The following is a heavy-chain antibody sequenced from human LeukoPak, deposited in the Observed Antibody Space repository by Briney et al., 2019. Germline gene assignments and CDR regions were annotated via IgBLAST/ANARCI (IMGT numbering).Heavy chain of an antibody. J-gene: IGHJ4*02. CDR1: GESFSGYY. Sequence: SETLSLTCAVYGESFSGYYWSWIRQPPGKGLEWIGEINHSGSTNYNPSLKSRVTISVDTSKNQFSLKLSSVTAADTAVYYCASLRTGDFDYWGQGALVTVSS. CDR3: ASLRTGDFDY. CDR2: INHSGST. V-gene: IGHV4-34*01. D-gene: IGHD3-10*01.